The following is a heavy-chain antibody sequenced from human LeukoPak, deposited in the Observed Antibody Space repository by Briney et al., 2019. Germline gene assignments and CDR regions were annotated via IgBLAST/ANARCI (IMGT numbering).Heavy chain of an antibody. J-gene: IGHJ4*02. V-gene: IGHV1-2*02. CDR2: INPNSGGT. Sequence: ASVKVSCRASGYTFTDFTDYYIHWVRQAPGQGLEWMGWINPNSGGTYYAHKFHGRVTMTRDTSTTTAYMELNRLTSDDAVVYFCVRVSTGWYFDYWGQGTLVSVSS. D-gene: IGHD6-19*01. CDR3: VRVSTGWYFDY. CDR1: GYTFTDFTDYY.